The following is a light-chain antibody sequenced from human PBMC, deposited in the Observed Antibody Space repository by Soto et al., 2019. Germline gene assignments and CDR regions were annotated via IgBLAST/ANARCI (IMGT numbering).Light chain of an antibody. J-gene: IGKJ3*01. Sequence: DIVMTQSPDSLAVSLGERATINCKSSRSVLYSSNNLNYLAWFQQKPGQPPKLLIYWASTRESGVPDRFSGSGSGTDFTLTISSLQAEDVAVYYCQLHFSIPFTFGPGTKVDIK. CDR3: QLHFSIPFT. V-gene: IGKV4-1*01. CDR1: RSVLYSSNNLNY. CDR2: WAS.